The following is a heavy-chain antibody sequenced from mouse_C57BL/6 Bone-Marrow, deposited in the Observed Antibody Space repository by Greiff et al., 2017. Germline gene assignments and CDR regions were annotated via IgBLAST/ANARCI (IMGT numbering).Heavy chain of an antibody. D-gene: IGHD1-1*01. CDR1: GYTFTSYW. V-gene: IGHV1-64*01. Sequence: QVQLQQPGAELVKPGASVKLSCKASGYTFTSYWMHWVKQRPGQGLEWIGMIHPNSGSTNYNEKFKSKATLTVDKSSSTAYMQLSSLTSEDSAVYYCARRDYYGSSYEFAYWGQGTLVSVSA. J-gene: IGHJ3*01. CDR3: ARRDYYGSSYEFAY. CDR2: IHPNSGST.